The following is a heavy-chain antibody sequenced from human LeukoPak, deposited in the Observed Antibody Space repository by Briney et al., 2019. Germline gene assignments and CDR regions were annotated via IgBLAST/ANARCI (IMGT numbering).Heavy chain of an antibody. CDR1: GFTFSSYA. CDR2: IGGSGGST. Sequence: GGSLRLSCAASGFTFSSYAMSWVRQAPGKGLEWVSSIGGSGGSTDYADSVKGRFTISRDNSKNTLFLQMNSLRAEDTAVYYCARGDHYDILTGYQTPSHLSDYWGQGTLVTVSS. J-gene: IGHJ4*02. V-gene: IGHV3-23*01. D-gene: IGHD3-9*01. CDR3: ARGDHYDILTGYQTPSHLSDY.